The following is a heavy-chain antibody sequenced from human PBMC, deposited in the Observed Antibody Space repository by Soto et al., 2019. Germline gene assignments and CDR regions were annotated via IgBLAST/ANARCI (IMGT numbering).Heavy chain of an antibody. J-gene: IGHJ4*02. CDR3: ARDGLHFSGPYRPSRSDY. CDR2: IKHDTSEA. V-gene: IGHV3-7*01. CDR1: GFKFSNYW. D-gene: IGHD3-16*02. Sequence: EVQLVESGGGLVQPGRSLRLSCAASGFKFSNYWMSWVRQAPGKGLEWVGNIKHDTSEAHYADSVKGRFTITRDKIKNFLFRQMNGLRADETASYYCARDGLHFSGPYRPSRSDYRGVGTLVSDSS.